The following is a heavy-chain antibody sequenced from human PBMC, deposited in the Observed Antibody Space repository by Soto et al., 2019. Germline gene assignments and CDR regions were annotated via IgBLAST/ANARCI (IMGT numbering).Heavy chain of an antibody. CDR3: ARETGYSSARDAFDI. Sequence: GGSLRLSCAASGFTFSSYAMHWVRQAPGKGLEWVAVISYDGSNKYYADSVKGRFTISRDNSKNTLYLQMNSLRAEDTAVYYCARETGYSSARDAFDIWGQGTMVTVSS. V-gene: IGHV3-30-3*01. CDR2: ISYDGSNK. J-gene: IGHJ3*02. CDR1: GFTFSSYA. D-gene: IGHD6-19*01.